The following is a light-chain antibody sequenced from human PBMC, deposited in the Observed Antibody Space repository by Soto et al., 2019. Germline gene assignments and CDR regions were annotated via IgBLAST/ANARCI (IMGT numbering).Light chain of an antibody. V-gene: IGKV3-20*01. CDR2: GAS. Sequence: EIVLTQSPGTLSLYPGERATLSCRASQSIRSNYLAWYQQKPGQAPRLLISGASSRATGIPERFSGSGSGTDFTLTISRLEPEDFAVYYCQQYGRSPPLYTFGQGKRLEIK. CDR1: QSIRSNY. CDR3: QQYGRSPPLYT. J-gene: IGKJ5*01.